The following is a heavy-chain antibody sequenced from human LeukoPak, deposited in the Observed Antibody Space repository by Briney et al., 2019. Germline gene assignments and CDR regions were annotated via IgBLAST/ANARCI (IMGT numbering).Heavy chain of an antibody. CDR1: GFTFSNYW. J-gene: IGHJ4*02. CDR3: ARERAVAGTLYFDY. CDR2: IKEDGSET. Sequence: GGSLRLSCAASGFTFSNYWMRWVRQAPGKGLEWVANIKEDGSETYYVDSVKGRFTISRDNAKNSLFLQMNGLRGEDTAVYYCARERAVAGTLYFDYWGQGTLVTVSS. V-gene: IGHV3-7*01. D-gene: IGHD6-19*01.